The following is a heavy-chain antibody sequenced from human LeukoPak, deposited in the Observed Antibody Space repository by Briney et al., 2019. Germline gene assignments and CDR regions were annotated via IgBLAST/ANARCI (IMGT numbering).Heavy chain of an antibody. J-gene: IGHJ4*02. CDR1: GSTFSNSS. Sequence: GGSLRLSCPGSGSTFSNSSMSWVRQAPGKGLECVANIKQDGSEKHYVDSVKGRFTISRDNAENSVYLQMNSLRAEDTAVYYCARAIYGGPFDYCGQGILVTVSS. CDR3: ARAIYGGPFDY. V-gene: IGHV3-7*01. D-gene: IGHD4-17*01. CDR2: IKQDGSEK.